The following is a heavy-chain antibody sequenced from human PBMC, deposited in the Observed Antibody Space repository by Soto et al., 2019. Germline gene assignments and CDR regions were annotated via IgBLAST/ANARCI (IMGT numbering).Heavy chain of an antibody. CDR1: GFTFIDAY. J-gene: IGHJ3*01. CDR3: ARDRGDRYDSSGYDYAFDF. D-gene: IGHD3-22*01. V-gene: IGHV3-11*04. CDR2: ISSSSSTI. Sequence: GGSLILSCAASGFTFIDAYMSWIRQAPGKGLEWISYISSSSSTIYYADSVKGRFTISRDNAKNSLYLQMNSLRDEDTAVYYCARDRGDRYDSSGYDYAFDFWGQGTMVTVSS.